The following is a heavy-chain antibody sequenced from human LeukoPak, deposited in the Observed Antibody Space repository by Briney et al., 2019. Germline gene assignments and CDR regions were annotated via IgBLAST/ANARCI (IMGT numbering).Heavy chain of an antibody. CDR3: ATPGDSWLALGY. J-gene: IGHJ4*02. V-gene: IGHV1-24*01. CDR2: FDPEDGET. CDR1: GYTLTELS. D-gene: IGHD6-19*01. Sequence: GASVKVSCKVSGYTLTELSMHWVRQAPGKGREWMEGFDPEDGETIYAQKFQGRVTMTEDTSTDTAYMELSSLRSEDTAVYYCATPGDSWLALGYWGQGTLVTDSS.